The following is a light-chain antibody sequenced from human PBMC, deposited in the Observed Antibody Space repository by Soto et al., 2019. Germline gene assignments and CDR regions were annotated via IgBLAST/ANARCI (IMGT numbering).Light chain of an antibody. V-gene: IGLV1-40*01. CDR3: QSYDSSLSAI. J-gene: IGLJ2*01. CDR1: SSNIGAGYD. Sequence: QLVLTQPPSVSGAPGQRVTISCTGSSSNIGAGYDVHWYQQLPGTAPKLLIYGNSNRPSGVPDRFSGSKSGTSASLAITGLQAEDEGDYYCQSYDSSLSAIFGGGTKLTVL. CDR2: GNS.